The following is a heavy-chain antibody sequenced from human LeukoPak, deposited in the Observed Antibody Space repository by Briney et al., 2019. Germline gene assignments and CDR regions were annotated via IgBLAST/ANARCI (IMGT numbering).Heavy chain of an antibody. V-gene: IGHV1-18*01. CDR2: ISAYNGNT. CDR3: ARKYVTAAGNDF. Sequence: ASVKVSCKHPGYTFTRYGISWGRQTPGQGLEWMGWISAYNGNTNYAQKLQGRVTMTTDTSTRKAYMELRSVRSDDTAVYYWARKYVTAAGNDFWGQGTLVTVSS. CDR1: GYTFTRYG. J-gene: IGHJ4*02. D-gene: IGHD6-13*01.